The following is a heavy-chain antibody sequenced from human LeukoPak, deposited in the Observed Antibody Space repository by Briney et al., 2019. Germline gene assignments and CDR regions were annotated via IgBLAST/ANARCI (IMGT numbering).Heavy chain of an antibody. J-gene: IGHJ1*01. CDR1: GYSFTDYW. V-gene: IGHV5-51*01. Sequence: GESLKISCQGSGYSFTDYWIGWVRQMPGKGLEWMGIIYPGDSDTKYSPSFQGQVTISADKSINTLYLQWSSLKASDTAMYYCARLAYCGDDCYRTTRGYFQHWGQGTLVTVSS. CDR3: ARLAYCGDDCYRTTRGYFQH. CDR2: IYPGDSDT. D-gene: IGHD2-21*02.